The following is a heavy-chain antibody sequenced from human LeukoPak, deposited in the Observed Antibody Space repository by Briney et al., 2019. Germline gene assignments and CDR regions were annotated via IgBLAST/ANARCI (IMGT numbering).Heavy chain of an antibody. CDR1: GFTFSSYW. D-gene: IGHD3-22*01. J-gene: IGHJ3*02. V-gene: IGHV3-74*01. CDR2: INTDGSST. Sequence: GGSLRLSCAASGFTFSSYWMHWVRQAPGKGLVWVSRINTDGSSTSYADSVKGRFTISRDNAKNTLYLQMNSLRAEDTAVYYCARDIVYYDSSGYYPDAFDIWGQGTMVTVSS. CDR3: ARDIVYYDSSGYYPDAFDI.